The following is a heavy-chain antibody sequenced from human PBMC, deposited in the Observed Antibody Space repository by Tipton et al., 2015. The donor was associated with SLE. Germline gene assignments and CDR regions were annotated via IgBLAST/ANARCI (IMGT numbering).Heavy chain of an antibody. Sequence: SLRLSCAASGFTFSTNAMSWVRQAPGKGLEWVSGISGSGGSTYYADSVKGRFTISRDNSKNTLYLQMNSLRAEDTAVYYCAKDGLAARPSMHWGQGTLVTVSS. V-gene: IGHV3-23*01. CDR3: AKDGLAARPSMH. CDR1: GFTFSTNA. CDR2: ISGSGGST. J-gene: IGHJ1*01. D-gene: IGHD6-6*01.